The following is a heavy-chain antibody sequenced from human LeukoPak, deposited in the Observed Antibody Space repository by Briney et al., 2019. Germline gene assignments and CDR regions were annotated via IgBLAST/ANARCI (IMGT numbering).Heavy chain of an antibody. J-gene: IGHJ4*02. CDR3: AKVSKAVLVVAALDY. Sequence: GRSLRLSCAASGFTFDDYAMHWVRQAPGKGLEWVSGISWNSGSIGYADSVKGRFTISRDNAKNSLYLQMNSLRAEDTALYYCAKVSKAVLVVAALDYWGQGTLVTVSS. D-gene: IGHD2-15*01. CDR1: GFTFDDYA. V-gene: IGHV3-9*01. CDR2: ISWNSGSI.